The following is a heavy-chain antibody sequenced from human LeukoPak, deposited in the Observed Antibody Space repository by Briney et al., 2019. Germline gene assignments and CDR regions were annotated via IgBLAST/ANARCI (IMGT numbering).Heavy chain of an antibody. CDR1: GGSFSGYY. D-gene: IGHD1-1*01. Sequence: SETLSLTCAVYGGSFSGYYWSWIRQPPGKGLEWIGEISHSGSTNYNPSLKSRVTISVDTSKNQFSLKLSSVTAADTAVYYCAGGAQPFDNWGQGTLVTVSS. J-gene: IGHJ4*02. CDR3: AGGAQPFDN. CDR2: ISHSGST. V-gene: IGHV4-34*01.